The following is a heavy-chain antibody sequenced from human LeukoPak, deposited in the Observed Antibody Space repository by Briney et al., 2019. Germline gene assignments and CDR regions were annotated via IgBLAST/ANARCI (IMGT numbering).Heavy chain of an antibody. CDR3: ARAAVLVSARYYYGSGSYYPFDP. J-gene: IGHJ5*02. V-gene: IGHV3-30*04. CDR2: ISYDGSNK. CDR1: GFTFSSYA. D-gene: IGHD3-10*01. Sequence: GGSLRLSCAASGFTFSSYAMHWVRQAPGKGLEWVAVISYDGSNKYYADSAKGRFTISRDNSKNTLYLQMNSLRAEDTAVYYCARAAVLVSARYYYGSGSYYPFDPWGQGTLVTVSS.